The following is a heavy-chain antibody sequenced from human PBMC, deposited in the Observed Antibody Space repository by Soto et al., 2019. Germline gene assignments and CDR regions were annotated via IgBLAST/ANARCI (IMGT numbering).Heavy chain of an antibody. Sequence: QVQLQESGPGLVKPSETLSLTCTVSGDSISSYYWSWIRQPPGKGLEWIGYIYYSRSTNYNPSLKSRVTTSVDTSTHQFAPTLSSVNAADTPVYHCARSPRYCSSTPCGRGASDIWGQGTMVTVSS. CDR3: ARSPRYCSSTPCGRGASDI. CDR2: IYYSRST. J-gene: IGHJ3*02. V-gene: IGHV4-59*08. CDR1: GDSISSYY. D-gene: IGHD2-2*01.